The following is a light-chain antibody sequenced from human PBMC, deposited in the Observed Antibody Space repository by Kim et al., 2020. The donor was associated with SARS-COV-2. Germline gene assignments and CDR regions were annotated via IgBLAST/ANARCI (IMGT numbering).Light chain of an antibody. V-gene: IGKV1-39*01. J-gene: IGKJ2*01. CDR1: QIISNY. CDR3: QQSYSTPYT. Sequence: SASVGDRVNITCRASQIISNYFNWYQQKPGKAPKLLIYAASSLQSGVPSRFSGSGSATDSTLTINSLQPDDFGTYYCQQSYSTPYTFGQGTKLEI. CDR2: AAS.